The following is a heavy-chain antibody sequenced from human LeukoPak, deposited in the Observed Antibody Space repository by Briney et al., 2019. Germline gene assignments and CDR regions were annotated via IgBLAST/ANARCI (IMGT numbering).Heavy chain of an antibody. V-gene: IGHV1-46*02. CDR1: GYTFNNHY. CDR2: INPSGGST. D-gene: IGHD6-25*01. Sequence: ASVKVSCKASGYTFNNHYMYWVRQAPGQGLEWMGVINPSGGSTSYAQKFQGRVTMTRDTSTRTVYMEVNSLRAEDAAVYFCAKGSAAGRPYYFDYWGQGTLVTVSS. J-gene: IGHJ4*02. CDR3: AKGSAAGRPYYFDY.